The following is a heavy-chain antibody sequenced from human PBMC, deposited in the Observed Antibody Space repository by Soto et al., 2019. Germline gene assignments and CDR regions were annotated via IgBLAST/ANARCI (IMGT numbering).Heavy chain of an antibody. CDR3: VSSEVTQSWDS. V-gene: IGHV3-7*01. CDR1: GFIFSSYW. D-gene: IGHD4-4*01. CDR2: MNYDGSEK. J-gene: IGHJ4*02. Sequence: EVQLVESGGGLVQPGGSLRLSCAASGFIFSSYWMSWVRQAPGKGLEWVANMNYDGSEKYYVDSVKGRFTISRDNAKNSLDLQMNSLRAEDTAVYYCVSSEVTQSWDSWGQGTLVTVSS.